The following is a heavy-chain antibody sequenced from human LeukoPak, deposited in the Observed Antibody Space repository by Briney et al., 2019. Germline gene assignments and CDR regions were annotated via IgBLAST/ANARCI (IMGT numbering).Heavy chain of an antibody. J-gene: IGHJ4*02. D-gene: IGHD4-17*01. CDR1: GASFSGSY. Sequence: PSETLSLTCAVYGASFSGSYWSWIRQPPGKGLEWIGEITHNGRINHNPSLRSRVSISVDRSMNQFSLKMTSMTAADTAVCYCATIYGDYSDFDSWGQGTLVTVSS. CDR2: ITHNGRI. V-gene: IGHV4-34*01. CDR3: ATIYGDYSDFDS.